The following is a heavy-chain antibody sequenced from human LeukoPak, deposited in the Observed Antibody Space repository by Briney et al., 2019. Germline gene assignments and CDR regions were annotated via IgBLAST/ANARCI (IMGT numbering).Heavy chain of an antibody. J-gene: IGHJ3*02. Sequence: GESLKISCKVSGYSFTSYWIGWVRQMPGKGLAWMGIIYPGGSDTRYSPSFQGQVTISADKSISTAYLQWSSLKASDTAMYYCASAENAMVRGVRGYAFDIWGQGTMVTVSS. CDR1: GYSFTSYW. D-gene: IGHD3-10*01. CDR2: IYPGGSDT. CDR3: ASAENAMVRGVRGYAFDI. V-gene: IGHV5-51*01.